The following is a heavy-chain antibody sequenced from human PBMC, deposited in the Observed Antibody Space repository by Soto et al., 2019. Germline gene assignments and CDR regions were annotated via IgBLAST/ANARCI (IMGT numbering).Heavy chain of an antibody. Sequence: SETLSLTCTVSGASIRSTDYYWSWIRQAPGKGLEWIGYVYYTGSTYYNPSLMSRLTISVDTSKNQFSLKLTSVTAAETAVYYCVRTAKEGAVAPHWFDRWGQGTQVTVSS. CDR3: VRTAKEGAVAPHWFDR. CDR2: VYYTGST. D-gene: IGHD2-21*02. V-gene: IGHV4-30-4*01. CDR1: GASIRSTDYY. J-gene: IGHJ5*02.